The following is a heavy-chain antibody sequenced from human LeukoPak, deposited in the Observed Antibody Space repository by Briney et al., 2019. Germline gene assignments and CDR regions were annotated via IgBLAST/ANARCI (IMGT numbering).Heavy chain of an antibody. V-gene: IGHV3-33*01. CDR1: GFTFSSYG. CDR3: ARDSGIWDIVATPDDY. CDR2: IWYDGSNK. J-gene: IGHJ4*02. D-gene: IGHD5-12*01. Sequence: TGGSLRLSCAASGFTFSSYGMHWVRQAPGKGLEWVAVIWYDGSNKYYADSVKGRFTISRDNSKNTLYLQMNSLRAEDTAVYYCARDSGIWDIVATPDDYWGQGTLVTVSS.